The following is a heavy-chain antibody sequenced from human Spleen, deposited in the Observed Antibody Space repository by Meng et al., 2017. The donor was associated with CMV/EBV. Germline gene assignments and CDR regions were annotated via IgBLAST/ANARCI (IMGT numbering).Heavy chain of an antibody. V-gene: IGHV3-23*01. D-gene: IGHD4-11*01. CDR3: AKDHTTVNKIYWYFDL. Sequence: GESLKISCAASGFTFSNYAMSWVRQAPGKGLVWVSTISGSGGSTYYADSVKGRFTISRDNSKNTLYLQMNSLRAEDTAVYYCAKDHTTVNKIYWYFDLWGRGTLVTVSS. J-gene: IGHJ2*01. CDR2: ISGSGGST. CDR1: GFTFSNYA.